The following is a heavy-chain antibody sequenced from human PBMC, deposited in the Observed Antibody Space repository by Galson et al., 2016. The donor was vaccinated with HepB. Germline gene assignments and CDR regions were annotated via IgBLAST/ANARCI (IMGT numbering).Heavy chain of an antibody. V-gene: IGHV3-30*04. Sequence: SLRLSCAASGYIFRTYLMNWVRQAPGKGLEWVAVISSDGSNEWYADSVKGRFTISRDNSQNTLYLQMSNLRPEDTAAYYCAGEAERWNYLDYWGQGALVTVSS. CDR3: AGEAERWNYLDY. CDR1: GYIFRTYL. D-gene: IGHD5-24*01. J-gene: IGHJ4*02. CDR2: ISSDGSNE.